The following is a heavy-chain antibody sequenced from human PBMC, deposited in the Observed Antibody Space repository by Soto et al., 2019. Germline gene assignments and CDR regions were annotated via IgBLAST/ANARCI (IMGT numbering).Heavy chain of an antibody. CDR3: ARDSPPVDY. V-gene: IGHV1-2*02. CDR1: GYTFTGYY. Sequence: GASMKVSCKASGYTFTGYYMHWVRQAPGQGLEWMGWINPNSGGTKYAQKLQGRVTMTTDTSISTAYMELRSLRSDDTAVYYCARDSPPVDYWGQGTLVTVSS. J-gene: IGHJ4*02. CDR2: INPNSGGT.